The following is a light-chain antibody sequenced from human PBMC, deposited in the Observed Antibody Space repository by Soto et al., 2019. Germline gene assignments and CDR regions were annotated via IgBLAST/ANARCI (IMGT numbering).Light chain of an antibody. CDR3: QQYDSSPRT. V-gene: IGKV3-20*01. CDR2: CAS. Sequence: EIVLTQSPGTLSLSPGERATLSCRASQSVSSSYLAWYQQKPGQAPRLLMYCASSRATGIPDRFSGSGSGTDFTLTISRLEPEDFAVYYCQQYDSSPRTFGQGTKVEIK. J-gene: IGKJ1*01. CDR1: QSVSSSY.